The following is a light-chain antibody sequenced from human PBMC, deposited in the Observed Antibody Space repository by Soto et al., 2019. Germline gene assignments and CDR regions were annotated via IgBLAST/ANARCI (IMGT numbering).Light chain of an antibody. Sequence: SSKLTQPPSVSVAPGQTATITCGGNNIGSKRVHWYQQQPGQAPVVVVYDDRGRPSGIPERFSGSNSGHTATLTISRVEAGDEADYYCQVWNSADDHVLFGGGTKLTVL. CDR3: QVWNSADDHVL. CDR2: DDR. J-gene: IGLJ2*01. CDR1: NIGSKR. V-gene: IGLV3-21*02.